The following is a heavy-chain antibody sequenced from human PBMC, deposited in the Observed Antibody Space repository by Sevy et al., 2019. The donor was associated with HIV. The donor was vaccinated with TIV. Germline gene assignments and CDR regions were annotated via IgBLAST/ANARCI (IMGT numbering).Heavy chain of an antibody. CDR1: GYTFIRNG. J-gene: IGHJ6*02. V-gene: IGHV1-18*01. D-gene: IGHD3-22*01. Sequence: ASVKVSCKASGYTFIRNGITWVRQAPGQGLEWMGWISGYNGDTNYAQKFQGRVTMTTDTSTSTAYMELRSLRSDDTAVYYCARDRNNYDSSGYPKGMDVSGQGTPVTVSS. CDR2: ISGYNGDT. CDR3: ARDRNNYDSSGYPKGMDV.